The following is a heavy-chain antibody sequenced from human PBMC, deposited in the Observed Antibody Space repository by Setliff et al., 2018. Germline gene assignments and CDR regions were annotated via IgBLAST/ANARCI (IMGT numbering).Heavy chain of an antibody. Sequence: GESLKISCAASGFTFSSYAMSWVRQAPGKGLEWVSAISGNGVSTYYADSVKGRFTISRDNSKNTLYLQMNSLRAEDTAVYYCAKVNNRFWSGYYPYYYGMDVWGQGTTVTVSS. V-gene: IGHV3-23*01. CDR2: ISGNGVST. CDR1: GFTFSSYA. J-gene: IGHJ6*02. CDR3: AKVNNRFWSGYYPYYYGMDV. D-gene: IGHD3-3*01.